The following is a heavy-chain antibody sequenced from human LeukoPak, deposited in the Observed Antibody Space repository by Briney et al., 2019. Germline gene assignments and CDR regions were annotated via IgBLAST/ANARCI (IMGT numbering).Heavy chain of an antibody. D-gene: IGHD3-22*01. CDR1: GFTFDGYA. CDR3: AKEGGGLLNDYYYYGMDV. CDR2: ISGDGGST. Sequence: GGSLRLSCAASGFTFDGYAMHWVRQAPGKGLEWVSLISGDGGSTYYADSVKGRFTISRDNSKNSLYLQMNSLRTGDTALYYCAKEGGGLLNDYYYYGMDVWGQGTTVTVSS. V-gene: IGHV3-43*02. J-gene: IGHJ6*02.